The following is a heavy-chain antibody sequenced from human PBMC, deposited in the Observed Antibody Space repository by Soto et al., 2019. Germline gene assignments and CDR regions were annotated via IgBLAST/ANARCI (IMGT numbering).Heavy chain of an antibody. V-gene: IGHV1-46*01. D-gene: IGHD6-13*01. CDR2: INPSGGST. CDR1: GYTFTSYY. Sequence: QVQLVQSGAEVKKPGASVKVSCKASGYTFTSYYMHWVRQAPGQGLEWMGIINPSGGSTSYAQKFQGRITMTRDTSTSTAYMELSSLRSEDTAVYYCARSYSSSWPYNWFDPWGQGTLVTVSS. J-gene: IGHJ5*02. CDR3: ARSYSSSWPYNWFDP.